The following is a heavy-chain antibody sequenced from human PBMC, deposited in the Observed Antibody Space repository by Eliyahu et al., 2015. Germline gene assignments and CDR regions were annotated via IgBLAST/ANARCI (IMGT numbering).Heavy chain of an antibody. CDR1: GFTFXDYA. J-gene: IGHJ3*02. Sequence: EVQLVESGGGLVQPGRSLXLSCAASGFTFXDYAMHWVRQAPGKGLGWVSGISWNSGSIGYADSVKGRFTISRDNAKNSLYLQMNSLRAEDTALYYCAKPSGVAAAGNAFDIWGQGTMVTVSS. V-gene: IGHV3-9*01. CDR2: ISWNSGSI. CDR3: AKPSGVAAAGNAFDI. D-gene: IGHD6-13*01.